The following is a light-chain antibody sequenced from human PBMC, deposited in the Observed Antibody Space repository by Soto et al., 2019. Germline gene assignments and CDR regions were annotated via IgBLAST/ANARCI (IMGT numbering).Light chain of an antibody. J-gene: IGKJ2*01. V-gene: IGKV3-20*01. CDR3: QQYGSSPYT. Sequence: EIVLTQSPGTLSLSPGERATLSCRASQSVSSSYLAWYQQKPGQAPRLLIYGASSRANCITDRFSGSGSGTDFTLNISRLEPEDFALYYCQQYGSSPYTFGQGTKLEIK. CDR2: GAS. CDR1: QSVSSSY.